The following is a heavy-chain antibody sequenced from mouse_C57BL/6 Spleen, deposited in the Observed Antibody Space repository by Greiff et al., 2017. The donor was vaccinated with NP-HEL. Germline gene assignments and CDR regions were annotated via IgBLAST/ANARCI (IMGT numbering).Heavy chain of an antibody. J-gene: IGHJ1*03. CDR2: FHPYNDDT. V-gene: IGHV1-47*01. Sequence: VQRVESGAELVKPGASVKMSCKASGYTFTTYPIEWMKQNHGKSLEWIGNFHPYNDDTKYNEKFKGKATLTVEKSSSTVYLELSRLTSDDSAVYYCAIYGSSYGWYFDVWGTGTTVTVSS. CDR1: GYTFTTYP. CDR3: AIYGSSYGWYFDV. D-gene: IGHD1-1*01.